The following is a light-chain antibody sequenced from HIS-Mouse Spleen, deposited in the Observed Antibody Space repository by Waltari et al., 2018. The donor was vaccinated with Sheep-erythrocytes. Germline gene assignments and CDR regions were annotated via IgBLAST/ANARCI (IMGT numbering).Light chain of an antibody. CDR3: CSYAGSSTPWV. Sequence: QSALTQPASVSGSPGQSITSSCTGTSSDVGSYNLVSWYQQHPGKAPKLMIYEGSKRPSGVCNRFAGSKSGNTASRTIPGLPAEDEADYYCCSYAGSSTPWVFGGGTKLTVL. V-gene: IGLV2-23*01. CDR1: SSDVGSYNL. J-gene: IGLJ3*02. CDR2: EGS.